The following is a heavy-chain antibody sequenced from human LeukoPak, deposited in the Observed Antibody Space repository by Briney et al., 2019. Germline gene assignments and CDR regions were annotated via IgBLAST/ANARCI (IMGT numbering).Heavy chain of an antibody. Sequence: PSETLSLTCTVSGYSISSGDYWGWIRQPPGKGLEWIGSIYHSGSTYYNPSLKSRATISVDTSKNQFSLKLSSVTAADTAVYYCAIYNWNDSKGSDWFDPWGQGTLVTVSS. J-gene: IGHJ5*02. CDR3: AIYNWNDSKGSDWFDP. CDR1: GYSISSGDY. D-gene: IGHD1-1*01. V-gene: IGHV4-38-2*02. CDR2: IYHSGST.